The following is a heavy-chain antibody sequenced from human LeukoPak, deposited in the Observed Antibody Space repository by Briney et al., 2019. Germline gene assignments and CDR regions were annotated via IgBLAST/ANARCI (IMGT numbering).Heavy chain of an antibody. CDR3: ARGHHTRGVYDY. Sequence: GGSLRLSCAASGFTFSGFWMKWVRQAPGKGLEWVANINQDESQKYYVDSVKGRFSISRDNAKNSLYLQMNSLRAEATAVYYCARGHHTRGVYDYWGQGTLVTVSS. V-gene: IGHV3-7*01. J-gene: IGHJ4*02. D-gene: IGHD3-10*01. CDR2: INQDESQK. CDR1: GFTFSGFW.